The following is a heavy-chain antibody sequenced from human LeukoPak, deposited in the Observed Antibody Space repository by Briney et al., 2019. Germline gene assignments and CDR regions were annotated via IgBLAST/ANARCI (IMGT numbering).Heavy chain of an antibody. CDR1: GFTFSHYS. V-gene: IGHV3-23*01. J-gene: IGHJ4*02. Sequence: PGRSLRLSCAASGFTFSHYSMYWVRQSPGKGLEWVSSISGGGGGTYYAEFVKGRFTISRDNSKNTLYLQMNSLRAEDTAVYYCAKFYDILTGYFDHWGQGTLVTVSS. CDR2: ISGGGGGT. CDR3: AKFYDILTGYFDH. D-gene: IGHD3-9*01.